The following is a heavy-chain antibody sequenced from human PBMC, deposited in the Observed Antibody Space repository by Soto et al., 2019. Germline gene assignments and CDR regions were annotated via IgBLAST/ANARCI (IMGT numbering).Heavy chain of an antibody. D-gene: IGHD6-13*01. CDR2: ISGSDGST. Sequence: GGSLRLSCVASGFSFSSYAMTWVRQAPGKGLEWVSVISGSDGSTYYADSVKGRFTISRDNSKNTLYLQMNSLRAEDTAVYYCARDRERDAWYEDYWGQGTLVTVSS. CDR3: ARDRERDAWYEDY. J-gene: IGHJ4*02. CDR1: GFSFSSYA. V-gene: IGHV3-23*01.